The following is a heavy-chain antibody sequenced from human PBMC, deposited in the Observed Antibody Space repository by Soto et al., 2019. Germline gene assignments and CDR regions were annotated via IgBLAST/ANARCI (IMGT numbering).Heavy chain of an antibody. CDR2: IIPIFGTA. J-gene: IGHJ6*02. V-gene: IGHV1-69*01. CDR3: ARGRRGHNRVQLWPYYYFCMDV. D-gene: IGHD5-18*01. Sequence: QVQLVQSGAEVKKPGSSVKVSCKASGGTFSSYAISWVRQAPGQGLEWMGGIIPIFGTANYAQKFQGRVTITADEATSRDYMELSSLRSEDTAVYYCARGRRGHNRVQLWPYYYFCMDVWGQGTKVTVSS. CDR1: GGTFSSYA.